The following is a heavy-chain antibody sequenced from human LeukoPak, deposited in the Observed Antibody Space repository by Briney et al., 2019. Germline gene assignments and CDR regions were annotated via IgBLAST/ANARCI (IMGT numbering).Heavy chain of an antibody. CDR1: AASVSSADYY. V-gene: IGHV4-30-4*08. Sequence: PSETLSPTCTVSAASVSSADYYSSWIRQPPGNGLERSGYIYYSGSTYYNPSLKSRVTISVDTSKNQFSLKLISVTAADTAVYYCARGGYTAYYYGMDVWGQGTTVTVSS. D-gene: IGHD5-18*01. CDR3: ARGGYTAYYYGMDV. J-gene: IGHJ6*02. CDR2: IYYSGST.